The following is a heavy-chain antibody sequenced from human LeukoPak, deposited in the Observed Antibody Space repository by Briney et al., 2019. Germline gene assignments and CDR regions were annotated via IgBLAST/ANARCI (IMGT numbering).Heavy chain of an antibody. CDR2: SGSGGST. Sequence: SGSGGSTYYADSVKGRFTISRDNSKNTLYLQMNSLRLEDTAGYYCAKGAGYSSNWNFDYWGQGTLVTVSS. V-gene: IGHV3-23*01. CDR3: AKGAGYSSNWNFDY. D-gene: IGHD6-13*01. J-gene: IGHJ4*02.